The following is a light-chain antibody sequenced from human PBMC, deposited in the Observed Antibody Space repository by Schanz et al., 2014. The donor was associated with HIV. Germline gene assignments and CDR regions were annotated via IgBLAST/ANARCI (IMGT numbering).Light chain of an antibody. CDR3: QQRSNWPPKYT. J-gene: IGKJ2*01. CDR1: QSVSSSY. CDR2: YAS. Sequence: EIVLTQSPGTLSLSPGERATLSCRASQSVSSSYLAWYQQKPGQAPRLLIYYASSRATGIPDRFSGSGSGTHFTLTISRLEPEDFAVYYCQQRSNWPPKYTFGQGTKLEIK. V-gene: IGKV3D-20*02.